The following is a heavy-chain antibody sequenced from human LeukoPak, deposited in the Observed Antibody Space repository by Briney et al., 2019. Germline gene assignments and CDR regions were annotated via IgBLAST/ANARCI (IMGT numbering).Heavy chain of an antibody. CDR2: ITNSGGTT. J-gene: IGHJ6*03. D-gene: IGHD2-2*02. Sequence: GGSLRLSCAASGFTFSRYAMSWVRQAPGKGLEWVSAITNSGGTTYYADSVKGRFTISRDNSKNTLYLQMNSLRAEDTAVYYCAKDDIVVVPAAIPQYYYYYYMDVWGKGTTVTVSS. CDR3: AKDDIVVVPAAIPQYYYYYYMDV. V-gene: IGHV3-23*01. CDR1: GFTFSRYA.